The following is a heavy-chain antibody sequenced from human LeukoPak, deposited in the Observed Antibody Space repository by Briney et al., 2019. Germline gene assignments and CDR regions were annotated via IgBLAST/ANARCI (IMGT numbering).Heavy chain of an antibody. CDR1: GGSISSGGYS. CDR2: IYHSGST. D-gene: IGHD3-10*01. V-gene: IGHV4-30-2*01. Sequence: SETLSLTCAVSGGSISSGGYSWSWIRQPPGKGLEWIGYIYHSGSTYYNPSLKSRVTISVDRSKNQFSLKLSSVTAADTAVYYCARGLGITMVRGVAHYFDYWSQGTLVTVSS. CDR3: ARGLGITMVRGVAHYFDY. J-gene: IGHJ4*02.